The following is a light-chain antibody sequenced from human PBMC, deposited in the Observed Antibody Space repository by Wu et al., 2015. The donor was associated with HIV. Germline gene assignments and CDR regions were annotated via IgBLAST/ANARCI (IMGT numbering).Light chain of an antibody. CDR3: QQYDSLMLT. CDR2: DAS. CDR1: QDIDKY. Sequence: DIQMTQSPSSLSASVGDRVTITCQASQDIDKYLSWYQQKTGKAPKLLIYDASNLEAGVSSRFSGSGFGTTFTLTISNLQPEDIATYYXQQYDSLMLTFGGAPRWRSN. V-gene: IGKV1-33*01. J-gene: IGKJ4*01.